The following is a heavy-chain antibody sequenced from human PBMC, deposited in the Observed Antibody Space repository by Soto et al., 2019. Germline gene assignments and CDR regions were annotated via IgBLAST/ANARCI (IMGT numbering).Heavy chain of an antibody. CDR3: ARDHRNCSSTNCYYYYGMDV. V-gene: IGHV3-33*01. CDR1: GFTFSSYG. Sequence: PGGSLRLSCAASGFTFSSYGMHWVRQAPGKGLEWVAVIWYDGSNKYYADSVKGRFTISRDNSKNTLYLQMNSLRAEDTAVYYCARDHRNCSSTNCYYYYGMDVWGQGTTVTVSS. J-gene: IGHJ6*02. CDR2: IWYDGSNK. D-gene: IGHD2-2*01.